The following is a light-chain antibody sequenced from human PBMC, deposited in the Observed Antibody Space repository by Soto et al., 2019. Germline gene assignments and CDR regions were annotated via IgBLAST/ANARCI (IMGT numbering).Light chain of an antibody. CDR3: KQALQTPQIT. CDR2: LGS. CDR1: QSLLHSNGYNY. V-gene: IGKV2-28*01. Sequence: DIVMTQSPLSLPVTPGEPASISCRSSQSLLHSNGYNYLDWYLQKPGQSPQLLIYLGSNRASGVPDRFSGRGSGTDFTLKISRVEAEDFGVYYWKQALQTPQITFGQGTRLEIK. J-gene: IGKJ5*01.